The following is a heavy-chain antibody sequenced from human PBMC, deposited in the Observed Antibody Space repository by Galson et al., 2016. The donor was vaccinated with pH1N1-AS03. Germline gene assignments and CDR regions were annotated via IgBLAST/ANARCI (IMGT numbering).Heavy chain of an antibody. CDR1: GGTFSSYA. CDR2: VIPIFGTT. D-gene: IGHD4/OR15-4a*01. Sequence: SVKVSCKASGGTFSSYAFSWVRQAPGQGLEWMGGVIPIFGTTNYAQKFQGRVTITADKSTSTAYMELRSLRSDDTAVYYCARAMVPTTYYGVDVWGQGTTVTVSS. CDR3: ARAMVPTTYYGVDV. J-gene: IGHJ6*02. V-gene: IGHV1-69*06.